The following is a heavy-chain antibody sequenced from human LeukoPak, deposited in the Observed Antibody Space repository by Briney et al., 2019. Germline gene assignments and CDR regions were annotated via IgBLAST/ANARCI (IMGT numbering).Heavy chain of an antibody. V-gene: IGHV3-23*01. CDR2: INGRGST. CDR1: EFTFTNYV. D-gene: IGHD5-24*01. CDR3: AKGRTVGEISFDY. Sequence: GGSLRLSCAASEFTFTNYVMSWVRQAPGKGLEWVSHINGRGSTFYADSVKGRFTISRDNLKNMVYLQMNSLRVEDTAVYYCAKGRTVGEISFDYWGHGTLVTVSS. J-gene: IGHJ4*01.